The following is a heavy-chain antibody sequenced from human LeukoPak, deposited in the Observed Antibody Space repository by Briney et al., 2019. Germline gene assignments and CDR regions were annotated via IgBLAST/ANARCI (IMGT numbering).Heavy chain of an antibody. CDR3: ATVVGSYGFN. D-gene: IGHD5-18*01. J-gene: IGHJ4*02. V-gene: IGHV4-61*01. CDR1: GGSVSSGSSY. Sequence: SETLSLTCTVSGGSVSSGSSYWSWIRQPPGKGLEWIAYIYYSGSTNYNPSLKSRVTISVDTSKNQFSLKLSSVTAADTAVYYCATVVGSYGFNWGQGTLVTVSS. CDR2: IYYSGST.